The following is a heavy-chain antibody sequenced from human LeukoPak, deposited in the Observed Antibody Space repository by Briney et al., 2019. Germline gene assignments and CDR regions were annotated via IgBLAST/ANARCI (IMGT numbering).Heavy chain of an antibody. CDR1: GGSISSYF. Sequence: SETLSLTCALSGGSISSYFWSWIRQPPGKGLEWIGYIYYTGSTNYNPSLTSRVIISLDTSKNQFSLKLSSVTAADTAVYYCARTLSRWDPFDYWGQGTLVTVSS. D-gene: IGHD1-26*01. CDR2: IYYTGST. CDR3: ARTLSRWDPFDY. J-gene: IGHJ4*02. V-gene: IGHV4-59*01.